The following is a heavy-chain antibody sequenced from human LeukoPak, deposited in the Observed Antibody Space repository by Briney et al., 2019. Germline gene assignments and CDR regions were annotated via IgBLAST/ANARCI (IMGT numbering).Heavy chain of an antibody. CDR1: GYSFTSYW. CDR2: IYPGDSDT. J-gene: IGHJ4*02. Sequence: GESLKISCKGSGYSFTSYWIGWVRQMPGKGLEWMGIIYPGDSDTRYSPSFQGQATISADKSISTAYLQWSSLKASDTAMYYCARFPIYCSSTSCRGGYYFDYWGQGTLVTVSS. CDR3: ARFPIYCSSTSCRGGYYFDY. D-gene: IGHD2-2*01. V-gene: IGHV5-51*01.